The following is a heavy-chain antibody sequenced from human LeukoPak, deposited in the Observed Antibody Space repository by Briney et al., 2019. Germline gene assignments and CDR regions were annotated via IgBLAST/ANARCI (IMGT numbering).Heavy chain of an antibody. V-gene: IGHV3-23*01. D-gene: IGHD3-10*01. CDR1: GFTFSSNS. J-gene: IGHJ4*02. CDR3: TKWSGFGDD. Sequence: GGSLRLSCAASGFTFSSNSMTWVRQTPGQGLEWVSGISGSGDSTFYADSVKGRFTISRDNSRNTLYLQMSSLRPEDTAVYYCTKWSGFGDDWGQGTLVTVSS. CDR2: ISGSGDST.